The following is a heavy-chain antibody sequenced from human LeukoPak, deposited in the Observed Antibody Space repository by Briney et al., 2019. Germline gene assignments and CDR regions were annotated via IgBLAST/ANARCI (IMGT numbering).Heavy chain of an antibody. CDR1: GYTFTGYY. CDR3: ARDFTMIVGQWDY. D-gene: IGHD3-22*01. Sequence: ASVKVSCKASGYTFTGYYMHWVRQAPGQGLEWMGWINPNSGGTNYAQKLQGRVTMTTDTSTSTAYMELRSLRSDDTAVYYCARDFTMIVGQWDYWGQGTLVTVSS. CDR2: INPNSGGT. J-gene: IGHJ4*02. V-gene: IGHV1-2*02.